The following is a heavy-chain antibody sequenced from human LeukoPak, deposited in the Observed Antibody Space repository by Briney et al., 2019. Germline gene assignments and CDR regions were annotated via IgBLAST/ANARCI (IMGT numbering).Heavy chain of an antibody. CDR1: GGSISSYY. V-gene: IGHV4-4*09. CDR3: ARLLFFGGSYYDL. Sequence: PSETLSLTCTVSGGSISSYYWSWIRQPPGKGLEWIGYIYTSGSTNYNTSLKSRVTISVDTSKNQFSLKLSSVTAADTAVYYRARLLFFGGSYYDLWGQGTLVTVSS. J-gene: IGHJ5*02. CDR2: IYTSGST. D-gene: IGHD1-26*01.